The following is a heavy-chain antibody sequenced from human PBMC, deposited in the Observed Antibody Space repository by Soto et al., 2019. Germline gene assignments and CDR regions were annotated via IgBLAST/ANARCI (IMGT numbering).Heavy chain of an antibody. Sequence: ASVKVSCKASGYTFTSYAMHWVRQAPGQRLEWMGWINAGNGNTKYSQKFQGRVTITRDTSASTAYMELSSLRSEDTAVYYCARGLYYYGSGSYYWFDPWGQGTLVTVSS. CDR3: ARGLYYYGSGSYYWFDP. D-gene: IGHD3-10*01. J-gene: IGHJ5*02. V-gene: IGHV1-3*01. CDR1: GYTFTSYA. CDR2: INAGNGNT.